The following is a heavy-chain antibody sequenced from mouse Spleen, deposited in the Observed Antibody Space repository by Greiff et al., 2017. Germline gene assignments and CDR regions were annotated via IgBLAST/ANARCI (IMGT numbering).Heavy chain of an antibody. Sequence: EVQVVESGGGLVKPGGSLKLSCAASGFTFSSYAMSWVRQSPEKRLEWVAEISSGGSYTYYPDTVTGRFTISRDNAKNTLYLEMSSLRSEDTAMYYCARREEYGNSFAYWGQGTLVTVSA. D-gene: IGHD2-1*01. CDR1: GFTFSSYA. J-gene: IGHJ3*01. V-gene: IGHV5-9-4*01. CDR3: ARREEYGNSFAY. CDR2: ISSGGSYT.